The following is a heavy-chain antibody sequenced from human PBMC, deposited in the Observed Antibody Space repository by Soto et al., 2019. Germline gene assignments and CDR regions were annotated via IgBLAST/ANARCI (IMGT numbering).Heavy chain of an antibody. Sequence: ESGGGVVQPGRSLRLSCAASGFTFSSSGMRWVRQAPGKGLEWVAVIWYDGSNKYYADSVKGRFTISRDNSKNTLYLQMNSLRAEDTAVYYCARDQEAVTTYRYYMDVWGKGTTVTVSS. J-gene: IGHJ6*03. CDR3: ARDQEAVTTYRYYMDV. D-gene: IGHD4-17*01. CDR1: GFTFSSSG. V-gene: IGHV3-33*01. CDR2: IWYDGSNK.